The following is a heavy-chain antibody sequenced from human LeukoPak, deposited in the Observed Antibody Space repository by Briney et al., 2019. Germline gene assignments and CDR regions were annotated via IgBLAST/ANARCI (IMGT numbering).Heavy chain of an antibody. Sequence: SETLSLTCTVSGGSISSGSYYWSWIRQPAGTGLEWIGRIYTSGSTNYNPSLKSRVTISVDTSKNQFSLKLSSVTAADTAVYYCARVPIVGATMRSFDYWGQGTLVTVSS. CDR2: IYTSGST. CDR1: GGSISSGSYY. CDR3: ARVPIVGATMRSFDY. D-gene: IGHD1-26*01. J-gene: IGHJ4*02. V-gene: IGHV4-61*02.